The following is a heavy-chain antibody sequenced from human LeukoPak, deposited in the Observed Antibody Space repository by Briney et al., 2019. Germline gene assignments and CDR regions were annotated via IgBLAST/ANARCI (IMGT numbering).Heavy chain of an antibody. D-gene: IGHD5-12*01. CDR1: GGSFRGYY. CDR3: ARGAGVATIPFDF. Sequence: SETLSLTCAVYGGSFRGYYLSWIRQPPGKGLEWIGEIKHSGITDYSPSLKSRVTISLDTSKNQFSLKLSSVTAADTAVYYCARGAGVATIPFDFWGQGTLVTVSS. CDR2: IKHSGIT. V-gene: IGHV4-34*01. J-gene: IGHJ4*02.